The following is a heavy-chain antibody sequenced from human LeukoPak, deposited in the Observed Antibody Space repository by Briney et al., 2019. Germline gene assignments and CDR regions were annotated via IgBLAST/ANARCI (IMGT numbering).Heavy chain of an antibody. CDR2: IIPIFGTA. V-gene: IGHV1-69*05. CDR1: GGTFSSYA. CDR3: ARDLLGLGLAAAGTENWFDP. D-gene: IGHD6-13*01. Sequence: SVKVSCKASGGTFSSYAISWVRQAPGQGLEWMGRIIPIFGTANYAQKFHGRVTITTDESTSTAYMELSSLRSEDTAVYYCARDLLGLGLAAAGTENWFDPWGQGTLVTVSS. J-gene: IGHJ5*02.